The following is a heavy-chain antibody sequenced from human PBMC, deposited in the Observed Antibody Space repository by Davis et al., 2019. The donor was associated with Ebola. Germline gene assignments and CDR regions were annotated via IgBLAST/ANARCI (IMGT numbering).Heavy chain of an antibody. CDR2: ISAYNGNT. CDR1: GYTFTSYG. D-gene: IGHD1-26*01. Sequence: ASVKVSCKASGYTFTSYGISWVRQAPGQGLEWMGWISAYNGNTNYAQKLQGRVTMTRDTSISTAYIELSRLRSDDTAVYYCARDIRFGIWEDFQHWGQGTLVTVSS. CDR3: ARDIRFGIWEDFQH. J-gene: IGHJ1*01. V-gene: IGHV1-18*01.